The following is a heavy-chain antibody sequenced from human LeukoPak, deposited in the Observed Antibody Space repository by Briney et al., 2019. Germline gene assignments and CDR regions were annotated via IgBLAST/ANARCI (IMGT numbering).Heavy chain of an antibody. Sequence: PGGSLRLSCAASGFTFSSYAMSWVRQAPGKGLEWVSGISGSGGSTYYADSVKGRFTISRDNSRNTLYLQMNSLRAEDTAVYYCARDPVVVVPAAMSDYWGQGTLVTVSS. CDR2: ISGSGGST. J-gene: IGHJ4*02. CDR1: GFTFSSYA. V-gene: IGHV3-23*01. CDR3: ARDPVVVVPAAMSDY. D-gene: IGHD2-2*01.